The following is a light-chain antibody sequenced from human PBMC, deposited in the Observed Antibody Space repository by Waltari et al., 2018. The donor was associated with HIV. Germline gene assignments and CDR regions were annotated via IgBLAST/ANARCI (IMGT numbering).Light chain of an antibody. CDR2: EAS. J-gene: IGKJ1*01. V-gene: IGKV1-33*01. CDR3: QQSDTLWT. Sequence: DIQMTQSPSSLSSYVGHTFTITCQASHDIKKHLNWYQQKPGEAPKVLISEASNLETGVPSRFSGTGSGRDFSLTISSLQPEDVATYYCQQSDTLWTFGQGTKVE. CDR1: HDIKKH.